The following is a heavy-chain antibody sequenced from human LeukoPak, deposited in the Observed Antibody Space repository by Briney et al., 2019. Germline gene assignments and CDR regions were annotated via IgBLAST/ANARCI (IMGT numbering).Heavy chain of an antibody. CDR2: IYYSGST. V-gene: IGHV4-39*07. CDR3: AKDRYGDYVLGLDV. J-gene: IGHJ6*04. CDR1: GGSISSSRYY. D-gene: IGHD4-17*01. Sequence: SETLSLTCTVSGGSISSSRYYWGWIRQPPGKGLEWIGSIYYSGSTYYNPSLKSRVTISVDTSKNQFSLKLSSVTAADTAVYYCAKDRYGDYVLGLDVWGKGTTVTISS.